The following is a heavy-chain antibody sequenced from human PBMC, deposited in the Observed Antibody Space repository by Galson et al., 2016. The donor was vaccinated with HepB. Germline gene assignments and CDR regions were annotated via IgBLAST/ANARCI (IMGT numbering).Heavy chain of an antibody. CDR3: ARRRLVVYTSTPAAFDI. CDR1: GYTFTNYF. CDR2: IYPGDSEI. D-gene: IGHD2-8*02. Sequence: QSGAEVTKPGESLKISCQCSGYTFTNYFIAWVRQTPGKGLEWMGFIYPGDSEIRYSPSFEGQVTISADKSISTAYLQWSNLTASDTAMYYCARRRLVVYTSTPAAFDIWGQGTMVTVTS. V-gene: IGHV5-51*01. J-gene: IGHJ3*02.